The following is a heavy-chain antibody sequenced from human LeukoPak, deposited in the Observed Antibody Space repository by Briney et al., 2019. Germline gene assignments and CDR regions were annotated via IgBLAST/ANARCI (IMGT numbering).Heavy chain of an antibody. CDR3: ARDPLYGSGSYYTEYYFDY. D-gene: IGHD3-10*01. V-gene: IGHV4-38-2*02. CDR2: IYDSGST. J-gene: IGHJ4*02. CDR1: GYSISSGYY. Sequence: PSETLSLTCAVSGYSISSGYYWGWIRQPPGKGLEWIGSIYDSGSTYYNPSLKSRVTISVDTSKNQFSLKLSSVTAADTAVYYCARDPLYGSGSYYTEYYFDYWGQGTLVTVSS.